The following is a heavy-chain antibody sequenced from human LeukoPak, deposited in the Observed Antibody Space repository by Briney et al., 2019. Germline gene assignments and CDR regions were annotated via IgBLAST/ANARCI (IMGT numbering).Heavy chain of an antibody. CDR3: ARDQIAARLFDY. V-gene: IGHV4-30-2*01. CDR2: IYHSGST. CDR1: GGSISSGGYY. J-gene: IGHJ4*02. D-gene: IGHD6-6*01. Sequence: SETLSLTCTVSGGSISSGGYYWSWIRQPPGKGLEWIGYIYHSGSTYYNPSLRSRVTISVDRSKNQFSLKLSSVTAADTAVYYCARDQIAARLFDYWGQGTLVTVSS.